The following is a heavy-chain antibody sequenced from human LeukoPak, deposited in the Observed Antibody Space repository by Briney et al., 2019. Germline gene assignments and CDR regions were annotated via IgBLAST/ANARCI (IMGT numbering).Heavy chain of an antibody. D-gene: IGHD3-10*01. J-gene: IGHJ4*02. CDR1: GFTFSSYA. CDR2: ISYDGSNK. CDR3: AKDHAGSGRAFEY. V-gene: IGHV3-30-3*01. Sequence: GGSLRLSCAASGFTFSSYAMHWVRQAPGKGLEWVAVISYDGSNKYYADSVKGRFTISRDSSKDILYLQMNSLRADDTAIYYCAKDHAGSGRAFEYWGQGTLVTVSS.